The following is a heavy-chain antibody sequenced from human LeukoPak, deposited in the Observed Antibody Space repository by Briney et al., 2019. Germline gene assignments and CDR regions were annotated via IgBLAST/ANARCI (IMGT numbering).Heavy chain of an antibody. J-gene: IGHJ4*02. D-gene: IGHD6-13*01. CDR1: GFTFSSYG. Sequence: AGGSLRLSCAASGFTFSSYGMNWVRQAPGKGLEWVAVISYDGSNKYYADSVKGRFTISRDNSKNTLYLQMNSLRAEDTAVYYCAKRMGPSIAATDLDYWGQGTLVTVSS. CDR2: ISYDGSNK. V-gene: IGHV3-30*18. CDR3: AKRMGPSIAATDLDY.